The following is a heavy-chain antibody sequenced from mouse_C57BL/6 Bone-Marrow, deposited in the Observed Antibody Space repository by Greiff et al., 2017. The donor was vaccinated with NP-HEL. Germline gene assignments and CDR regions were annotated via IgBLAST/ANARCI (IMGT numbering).Heavy chain of an antibody. D-gene: IGHD1-1*02. CDR2: IYPGSGST. V-gene: IGHV1-55*01. CDR1: GYTFTSYW. J-gene: IGHJ4*01. CDR3: AGGRLWSYYAMDY. Sequence: QVQLQQPGAELVKPGASVKMSCKASGYTFTSYWITWVKQRPGQGLEWIGDIYPGSGSTNYNEKFKSKATLTVDTSSSTAYMQLSSLTSEDSAVYYCAGGRLWSYYAMDYWGQGTSVTVSS.